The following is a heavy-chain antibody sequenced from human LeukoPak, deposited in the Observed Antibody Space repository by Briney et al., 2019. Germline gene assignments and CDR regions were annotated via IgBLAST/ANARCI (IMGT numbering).Heavy chain of an antibody. D-gene: IGHD3-10*01. CDR1: GGSISSGGYY. V-gene: IGHV4-31*03. Sequence: SETLSLTYTVSGGSISSGGYYWSWIRQHPGKGLEWIGYIYYSGSTYYNPSLKSRVTISVDTSKNQFSLKLSSVTAADTAVYYCARGRTVLWFGEFLYFDYWGQGTLVTVSS. CDR3: ARGRTVLWFGEFLYFDY. CDR2: IYYSGST. J-gene: IGHJ4*02.